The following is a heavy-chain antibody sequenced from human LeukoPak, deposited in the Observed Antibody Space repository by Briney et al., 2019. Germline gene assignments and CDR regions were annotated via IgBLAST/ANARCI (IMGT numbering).Heavy chain of an antibody. D-gene: IGHD3-22*01. J-gene: IGHJ4*02. Sequence: GRSLRLSCAASGFRFDDYAMHWVRQAPGKGLEWVSGISSNSGGINYADSVKGRFTISRDNAKNSLYLQMNSLRPEDTAFYYCAKDVQMTSNAYYNYFDYWGQGTLVTVSS. V-gene: IGHV3-9*01. CDR2: ISSNSGGI. CDR1: GFRFDDYA. CDR3: AKDVQMTSNAYYNYFDY.